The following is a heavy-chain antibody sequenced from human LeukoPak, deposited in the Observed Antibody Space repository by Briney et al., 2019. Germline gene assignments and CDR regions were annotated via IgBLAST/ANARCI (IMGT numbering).Heavy chain of an antibody. D-gene: IGHD3-3*01. CDR2: ISGSGGST. V-gene: IGHV3-23*01. CDR1: GFTFSSYA. CDR3: AKRVRFLEWLLYTTSRALFDY. J-gene: IGHJ4*02. Sequence: GGSLRLSCAASGFTFSSYAMSWVRQAPGKGLEWVSAISGSGGSTYYADSVKGRFTISRDNSKNTLYLQMNSLRAEDAAVYYCAKRVRFLEWLLYTTSRALFDYWGQGTLVTVSS.